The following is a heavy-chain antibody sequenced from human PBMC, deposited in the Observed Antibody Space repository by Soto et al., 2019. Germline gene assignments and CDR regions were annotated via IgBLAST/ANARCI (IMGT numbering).Heavy chain of an antibody. J-gene: IGHJ4*02. CDR2: ISYRVDT. CDR1: GDSFSSDDYY. D-gene: IGHD2-21*02. Sequence: PSETLSLTCTVSGDSFSSDDYYWSWIRQPPGKGLEWIGYISYRVDTYYSPSLKSRVTMSIDTSKNQFSLNVSSVNAADTAVYYCARVAGVAYCGGDCYHFDYWGQGTLVTVSS. CDR3: ARVAGVAYCGGDCYHFDY. V-gene: IGHV4-30-4*01.